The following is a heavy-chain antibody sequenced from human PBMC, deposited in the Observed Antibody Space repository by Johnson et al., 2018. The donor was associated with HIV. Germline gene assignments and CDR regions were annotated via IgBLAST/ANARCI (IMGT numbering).Heavy chain of an antibody. D-gene: IGHD2-2*01. CDR1: GFTFSSYG. CDR3: ARPAIVVLPAGAFDI. J-gene: IGHJ3*02. CDR2: IWYDGNNK. Sequence: QVQLVESGGGVVQPGRSLRLSCAASGFTFSSYGMHWVRQAPGKGLEWVAVIWYDGNNKFYSDSVKGRFTVSRDNSKNTLYLQMNSLRGDDTAVYYCARPAIVVLPAGAFDIWGPGTMVTGSS. V-gene: IGHV3-30*19.